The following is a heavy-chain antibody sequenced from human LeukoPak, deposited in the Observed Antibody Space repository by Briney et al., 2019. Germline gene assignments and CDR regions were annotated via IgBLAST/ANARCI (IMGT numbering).Heavy chain of an antibody. D-gene: IGHD1-26*01. Sequence: SSETLSLTCTVSGVSINTYYASWIRQAPGKGLEFIGFIYNGGNTNYNPSLKSRATISVDTSNNQFSLRLPSVTAADTAMYYCAAGPWELDFWGQGTLVTVSS. J-gene: IGHJ4*02. CDR3: AAGPWELDF. CDR1: GVSINTYY. V-gene: IGHV4-4*09. CDR2: IYNGGNT.